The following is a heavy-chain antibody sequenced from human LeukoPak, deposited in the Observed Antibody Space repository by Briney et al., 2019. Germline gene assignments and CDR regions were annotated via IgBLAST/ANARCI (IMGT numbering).Heavy chain of an antibody. D-gene: IGHD2-2*01. CDR3: ARGGGGYCSSTSCFDY. Sequence: PGGSLRLSCGASRYTFSSYSMNWVRQAPGRGLEWVSYLSSSSSTIYYADSVKGRFTISRDSAKNSLYLQMNSLRAEDTAVYYCARGGGGYCSSTSCFDYWGQGTLVTVSS. V-gene: IGHV3-48*01. J-gene: IGHJ4*02. CDR1: RYTFSSYS. CDR2: LSSSSSTI.